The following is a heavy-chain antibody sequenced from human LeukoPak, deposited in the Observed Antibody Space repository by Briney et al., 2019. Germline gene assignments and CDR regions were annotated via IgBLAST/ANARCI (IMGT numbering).Heavy chain of an antibody. CDR2: INAHGSST. V-gene: IGHV3-74*01. J-gene: IGHJ3*02. CDR1: GFTFSSYW. CDR3: TFSSYGDHIGVDAFDM. Sequence: PGGSLRLSCAASGFTFSSYWMHWVRQAPGKGPVWVSRINAHGSSTNYADSVKGRFTISRDNAKNTVYLQMNSLSAEDTAIYYCTFSSYGDHIGVDAFDMWGQGTVVTVSS. D-gene: IGHD4-17*01.